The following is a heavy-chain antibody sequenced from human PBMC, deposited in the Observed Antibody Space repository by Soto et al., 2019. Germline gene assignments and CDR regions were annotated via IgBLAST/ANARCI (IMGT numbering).Heavy chain of an antibody. CDR2: TYYRSKWYN. D-gene: IGHD2-15*01. J-gene: IGHJ5*02. CDR1: GDSVSSNSAA. CDR3: ARGRGGGYCSGGSCYNWFDP. Sequence: SQTLSLTCATSGDSVSSNSAAWNWIRQSPSRGLEWLGRTYYRSKWYNDYAVSVKSRITINPDTSKNQFSLQLNSVTPEDTAVYYCARGRGGGYCSGGSCYNWFDPWGQGTLVTVSS. V-gene: IGHV6-1*01.